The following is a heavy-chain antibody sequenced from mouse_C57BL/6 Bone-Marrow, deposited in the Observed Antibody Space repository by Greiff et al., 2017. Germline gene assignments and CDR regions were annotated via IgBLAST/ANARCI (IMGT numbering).Heavy chain of an antibody. J-gene: IGHJ2*01. CDR1: GFTFSDYY. CDR3: ARDAGPFDY. CDR2: INYDGSST. Sequence: EVMLVESEGGLVQPGSSMKLSCTASGFTFSDYYMAWVRQVPEKGLEWVANINYDGSSTYYLDSLKSRFIISRDNAKNILYLQMSSLKSEDTATYYCARDAGPFDYWGQGTTLTVSS. V-gene: IGHV5-16*01.